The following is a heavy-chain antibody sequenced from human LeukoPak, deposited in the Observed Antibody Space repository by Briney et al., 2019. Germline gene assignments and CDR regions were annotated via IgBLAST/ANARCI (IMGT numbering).Heavy chain of an antibody. D-gene: IGHD6-13*01. Sequence: GGSLRLSCAASGFTVSSNYMSWVRQAPGKGLEWVSVIYSGGSTYYADSVKGRFTISRDNAKDSLYLQMNSLRAEDTAVYYCARASQQLVLGYFDYWGQGTLVTVSS. CDR1: GFTVSSNY. CDR3: ARASQQLVLGYFDY. CDR2: IYSGGST. J-gene: IGHJ4*02. V-gene: IGHV3-53*01.